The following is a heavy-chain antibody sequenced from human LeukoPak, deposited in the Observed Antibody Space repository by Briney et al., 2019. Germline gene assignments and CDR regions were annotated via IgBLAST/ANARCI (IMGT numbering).Heavy chain of an antibody. CDR2: INPSGGST. CDR3: ARTSWFGELIVDT. D-gene: IGHD3-10*01. Sequence: ASVKVSCKASGYTFTSYYMHWVRQAPGQGLEWMGIINPSGGSTSYAQKFQGRVTMTRDTSTSTVYMELRSLRSDDTAVYYCARTSWFGELIVDTWGQGTLVTVSS. J-gene: IGHJ5*02. V-gene: IGHV1-46*01. CDR1: GYTFTSYY.